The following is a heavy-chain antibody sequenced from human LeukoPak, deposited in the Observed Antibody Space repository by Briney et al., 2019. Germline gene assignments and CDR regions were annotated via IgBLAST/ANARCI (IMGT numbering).Heavy chain of an antibody. V-gene: IGHV1-46*01. CDR1: GYTFTNNF. D-gene: IGHD5-12*01. CDR3: ARDNSVGDSAWWFDP. CDR2: INPSGDNT. J-gene: IGHJ5*02. Sequence: ASVKVPCKASGYTFTNNFMHWVRQAPGQGLEWMGIINPSGDNTWYAQKFQGRVTMTRDMATSTDYMEVSSLRSEDTAVYYCARDNSVGDSAWWFDPWGQGTLVTVSS.